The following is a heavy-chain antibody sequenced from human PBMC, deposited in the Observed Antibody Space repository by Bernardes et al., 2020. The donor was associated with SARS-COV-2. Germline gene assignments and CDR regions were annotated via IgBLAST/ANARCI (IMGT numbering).Heavy chain of an antibody. D-gene: IGHD6-19*01. CDR3: AKFGHDSSGWPGSYYYYGMDV. J-gene: IGHJ6*02. CDR1: GFTFDDYA. V-gene: IGHV3-9*01. Sequence: GGSLRLSCAASGFTFDDYAMHWVRQAPGKGLEWVSGISWNSGSIGYADSVKGRFTISRDNAKNSLYLQMNSLRAEDTALYYCAKFGHDSSGWPGSYYYYGMDVWGQGTTVTVSS. CDR2: ISWNSGSI.